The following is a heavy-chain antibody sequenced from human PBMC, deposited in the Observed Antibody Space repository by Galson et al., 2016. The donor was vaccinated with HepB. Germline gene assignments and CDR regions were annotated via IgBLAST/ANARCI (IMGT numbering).Heavy chain of an antibody. CDR3: GRDIAVSGWGGYTYYGLDV. D-gene: IGHD6-19*01. J-gene: IGHJ6*02. V-gene: IGHV2-70*11. CDR1: GFSLTTSGMC. CDR2: IDWADDK. Sequence: PALVKPTQTLTLTCTFSGFSLTTSGMCVSWVRQPPGKALEWLARIDWADDKDYSTSLKTRLTISKDTSSNQVVLTMTNMDPVDTATYYCGRDIAVSGWGGYTYYGLDVWGQGTTVTVSS.